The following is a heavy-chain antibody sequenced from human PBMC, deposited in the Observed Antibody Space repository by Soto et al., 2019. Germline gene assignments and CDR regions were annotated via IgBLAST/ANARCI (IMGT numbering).Heavy chain of an antibody. V-gene: IGHV4-61*01. CDR3: ARGTYCGSDCYWTLDY. J-gene: IGHJ4*02. D-gene: IGHD2-21*02. Sequence: SETLSLTCTVSGDSVTSGTFFWNWIRQPPGKGLEWIGNIHYGGSTNYNPSLKSRVTISIDTSKNQFSLNLNSVTAADTAVYYCARGTYCGSDCYWTLDYWGQGKMVTVSS. CDR1: GDSVTSGTFF. CDR2: IHYGGST.